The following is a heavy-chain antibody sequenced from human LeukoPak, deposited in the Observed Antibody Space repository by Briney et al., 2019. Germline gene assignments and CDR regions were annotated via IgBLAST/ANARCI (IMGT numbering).Heavy chain of an antibody. D-gene: IGHD3-22*01. CDR2: ISGSGGST. V-gene: IGHV3-23*01. Sequence: GGSLRLSCAASGFTFSSYSMSWVRQAPGKGLEWVSAISGSGGSTYYADSVKGRFTISRDNSKNTLYLQMNSLRAEDTAVYYCAKSEINYYDSSGYYPDDAFDIWGQGTMVTVSS. CDR3: AKSEINYYDSSGYYPDDAFDI. CDR1: GFTFSSYS. J-gene: IGHJ3*02.